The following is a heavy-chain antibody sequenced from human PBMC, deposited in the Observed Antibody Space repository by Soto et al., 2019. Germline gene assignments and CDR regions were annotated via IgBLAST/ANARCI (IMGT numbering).Heavy chain of an antibody. Sequence: ASVKVSCKASGGTFSSYAISWVRQAPGQGLEWMGGIIPIFGTANYAQKFQGRVTITADESTSTAYMELSSLRSEDTAVYYCARDRPDCSSTSCHTEFDYWGQGTLVTVSS. V-gene: IGHV1-69*13. CDR1: GGTFSSYA. D-gene: IGHD2-2*01. CDR2: IIPIFGTA. CDR3: ARDRPDCSSTSCHTEFDY. J-gene: IGHJ4*02.